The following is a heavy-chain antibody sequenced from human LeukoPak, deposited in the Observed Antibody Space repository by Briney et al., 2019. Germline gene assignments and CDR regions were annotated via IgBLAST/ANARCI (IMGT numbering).Heavy chain of an antibody. Sequence: GGSLRLSCAASGFTFSSYAMSWVRQAPGKGLEWVSAISGSGGSTYYADSVKGRFTISRDNSKNTLCLQMNSLRAEDTAVYYCAKALGDFWSGRPFDYWGQGTLVTVSS. J-gene: IGHJ4*02. CDR3: AKALGDFWSGRPFDY. CDR2: ISGSGGST. D-gene: IGHD3-3*01. CDR1: GFTFSSYA. V-gene: IGHV3-23*01.